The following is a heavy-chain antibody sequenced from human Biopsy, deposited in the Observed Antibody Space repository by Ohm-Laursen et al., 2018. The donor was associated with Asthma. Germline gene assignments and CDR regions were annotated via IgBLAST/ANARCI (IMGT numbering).Heavy chain of an antibody. Sequence: SLRLSCAASGFTFSTYAMHWVRQAPGKGLEWVAVISYDGSNKYYADSVKGRFTISRDNSKNTLYLQMNSLRAEDTAVYYCASQGSGPDFWSGYYYFDYWGQGTLVTVSS. V-gene: IGHV3-30-3*01. CDR1: GFTFSTYA. D-gene: IGHD3-3*01. CDR3: ASQGSGPDFWSGYYYFDY. CDR2: ISYDGSNK. J-gene: IGHJ4*02.